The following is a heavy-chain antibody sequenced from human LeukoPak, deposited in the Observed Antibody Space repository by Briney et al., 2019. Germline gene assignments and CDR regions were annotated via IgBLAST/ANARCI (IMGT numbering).Heavy chain of an antibody. CDR2: ISAYNGNT. CDR3: AREEDTISRLPFDP. J-gene: IGHJ5*02. Sequence: GASVKVSCKASGYTFTSYDISWARQAPGQGLEWMGWISAYNGNTNYAQKLQGRVTMTTDTSTSTAYMELRSLRSDDTAVYYCAREEDTISRLPFDPWGQGTLVTVSS. D-gene: IGHD3-9*01. CDR1: GYTFTSYD. V-gene: IGHV1-18*01.